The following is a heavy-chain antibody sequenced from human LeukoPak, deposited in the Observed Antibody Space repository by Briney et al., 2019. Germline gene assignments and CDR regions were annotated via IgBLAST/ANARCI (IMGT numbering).Heavy chain of an antibody. CDR2: ISSSSSYI. Sequence: NTGGSLRLSCAASGFTFSSYSMNWVRQAPGKGLEWVSSISSSSSYIYYADSVKGRFTISRDNAKNSLYLQMNSLRAEDTAVYYCARGLPVGPAAFDTWGQGTMVTVSS. V-gene: IGHV3-21*01. CDR1: GFTFSSYS. D-gene: IGHD2-2*01. CDR3: ARGLPVGPAAFDT. J-gene: IGHJ3*02.